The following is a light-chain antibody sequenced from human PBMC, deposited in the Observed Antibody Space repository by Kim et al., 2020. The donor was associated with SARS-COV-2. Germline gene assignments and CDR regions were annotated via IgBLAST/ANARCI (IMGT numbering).Light chain of an antibody. J-gene: IGKJ1*01. CDR2: GAS. CDR1: QSVSSTY. Sequence: EVVLTQSPGTLSLSPGERATLSCRASQSVSSTYFSWYQQKPGQPPRLLIYGASDRAAGVPDRFSGSGSGTDFTLAISRLEPDDFAVYFCHQHGPSPWTFGQGTKVDIK. CDR3: HQHGPSPWT. V-gene: IGKV3-20*01.